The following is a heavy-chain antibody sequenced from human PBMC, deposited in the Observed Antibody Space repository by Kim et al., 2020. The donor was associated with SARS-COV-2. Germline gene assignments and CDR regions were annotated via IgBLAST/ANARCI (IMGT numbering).Heavy chain of an antibody. CDR3: AKDWSVRGSERVDGFEI. D-gene: IGHD3-3*01. CDR1: GFTFSSYG. V-gene: IGHV3-30*18. J-gene: IGHJ3*02. CDR2: ISYDGSNK. Sequence: GGSLRLSCAASGFTFSSYGMHWVRQAPGKGLEWEAVISYDGSNKYYADSVKGRFTISSDNSKNTLYLQMNILKAEDTAVYYCAKDWSVRGSERVDGFEIWGQGTMVTLSS.